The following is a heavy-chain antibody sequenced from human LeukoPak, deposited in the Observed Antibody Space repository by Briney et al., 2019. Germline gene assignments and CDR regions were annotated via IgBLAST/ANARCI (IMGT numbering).Heavy chain of an antibody. J-gene: IGHJ4*02. CDR3: AKDLTTLTLGKDY. V-gene: IGHV3-30*18. D-gene: IGHD4-17*01. CDR2: ISSDGNDK. CDR1: GFTFNNFG. Sequence: GGSLRLSCAASGFTFNNFGMHWVRRAPGKGLEWVAVISSDGNDKYYANAVKGRFTISRDNSMNTLYLQMSSLRVEDTAIYYCAKDLTTLTLGKDYWGQGTLVTVSS.